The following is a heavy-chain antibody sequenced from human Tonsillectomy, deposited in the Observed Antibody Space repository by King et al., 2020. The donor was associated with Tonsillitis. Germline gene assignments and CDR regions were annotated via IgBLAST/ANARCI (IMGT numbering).Heavy chain of an antibody. V-gene: IGHV1-2*02. CDR2: TNPNVGGT. Sequence: QLVQSGAEVKKPGASVKVSCKASGYTFTGHYMHWVRQAPGQGLEGMEWTNPNVGGTKYAQNFQARATMTRDTSISPANMELRRLRSDDTAVYYCARGDRYSGYDSLDYWGQGTLVTVSS. J-gene: IGHJ4*02. CDR3: ARGDRYSGYDSLDY. D-gene: IGHD5-12*01. CDR1: GYTFTGHY.